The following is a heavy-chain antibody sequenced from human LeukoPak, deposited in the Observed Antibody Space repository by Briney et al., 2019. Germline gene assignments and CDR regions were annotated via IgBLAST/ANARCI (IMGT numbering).Heavy chain of an antibody. D-gene: IGHD3-9*01. CDR2: ISGSDGST. CDR1: GFTFSRYA. J-gene: IGHJ6*03. V-gene: IGHV3-23*01. Sequence: GSLRLSCAASGFTFSRYAMSWVRQAPGKGLEWVSAISGSDGSTYYADSAKGRFTISRDSSKNTLYLQMNSLRAEDTAVYYCAKGGSYFDILTGYYRPYYYMDVWGKGTTVTVSS. CDR3: AKGGSYFDILTGYYRPYYYMDV.